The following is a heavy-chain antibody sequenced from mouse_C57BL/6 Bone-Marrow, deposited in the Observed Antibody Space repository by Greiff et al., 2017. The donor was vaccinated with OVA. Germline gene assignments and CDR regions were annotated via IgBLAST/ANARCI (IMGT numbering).Heavy chain of an antibody. Sequence: EVKVEESGGGLVQPGGSMKLSCVASGFTFSNYWMNWVRQSPEKGLEWVAQIRLKSDNYATHYAESVKGRFTISRDDSKSSVYLQMNNLSAEDTGIYYCSHITTVVATNWYFDVWGTGTTVTVSS. CDR2: IRLKSDNYAT. CDR3: SHITTVVATNWYFDV. CDR1: GFTFSNYW. J-gene: IGHJ1*03. D-gene: IGHD1-1*01. V-gene: IGHV6-3*01.